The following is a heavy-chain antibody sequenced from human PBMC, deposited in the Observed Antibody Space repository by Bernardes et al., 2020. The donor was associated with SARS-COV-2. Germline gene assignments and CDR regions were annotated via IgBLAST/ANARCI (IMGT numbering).Heavy chain of an antibody. CDR3: ARDKTVRGASYYYGMDV. V-gene: IGHV1-3*01. J-gene: IGHJ6*02. CDR1: GYTFTSYA. Sequence: ASVKVSCKASGYTFTSYAMHWVRQAPGQRLEWMGWINAGNGNTKYSQKFQGRVTITRDTSASTAYMEMSSLRSEDTAVYYCARDKTVRGASYYYGMDVWGQGTTVTVSS. D-gene: IGHD3-10*01. CDR2: INAGNGNT.